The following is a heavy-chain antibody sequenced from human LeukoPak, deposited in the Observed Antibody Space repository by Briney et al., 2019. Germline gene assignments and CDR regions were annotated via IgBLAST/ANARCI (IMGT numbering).Heavy chain of an antibody. J-gene: IGHJ3*02. V-gene: IGHV4-59*01. CDR3: ARPYYSSSWPDAFDI. CDR1: GGSISTYY. D-gene: IGHD6-13*01. Sequence: SETLSLTCTVSGGSISTYYWSWIRQPPGKGLEWIGYIYYSGSTNYNPSLKSRVTISVDTSKNQFSLKLSSVTAADTAVYYCARPYYSSSWPDAFDIWGQGTMVTVSP. CDR2: IYYSGST.